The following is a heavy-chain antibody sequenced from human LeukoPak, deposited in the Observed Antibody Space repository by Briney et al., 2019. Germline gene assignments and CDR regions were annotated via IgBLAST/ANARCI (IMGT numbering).Heavy chain of an antibody. CDR3: ARVKDSERKRWLQFFDGPADY. CDR1: GFTFRTFS. D-gene: IGHD5-24*01. Sequence: PGGSLRLTCAASGFTFRTFSMNWVRQAPGKGLEWVSYISSSGSTIYYADSVKGRFTISRDNAKNSLYLQMNSLRAEDTAVYYCARVKDSERKRWLQFFDGPADYWGQGTLVTVSS. V-gene: IGHV3-48*04. J-gene: IGHJ4*02. CDR2: ISSSGSTI.